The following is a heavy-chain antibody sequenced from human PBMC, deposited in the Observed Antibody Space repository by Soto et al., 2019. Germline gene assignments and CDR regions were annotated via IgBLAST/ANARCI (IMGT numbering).Heavy chain of an antibody. Sequence: EVQLLESGGGLVQPGGSLRLSCTASGLTFNXXXXXXXXXXXXXXXEWVSSISGSGDRRYYADSVKGRFTISRDNXXXXXXXXXXXXXXXXXXXXXXXXXXXXXXXXXSSWGQGTLATVSS. V-gene: IGHV3-23*01. CDR1: GLTFNXXX. CDR2: ISGSGDRR. J-gene: IGHJ5*02. CDR3: XXXXXXXXXXXSS.